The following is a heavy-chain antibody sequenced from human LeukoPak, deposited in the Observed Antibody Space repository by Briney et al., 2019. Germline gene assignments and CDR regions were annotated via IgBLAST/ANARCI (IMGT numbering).Heavy chain of an antibody. D-gene: IGHD5-24*01. J-gene: IGHJ5*02. Sequence: GGSLRLSCAASGFTFDDYAMHWVRQAPGKGLEWVSGISWNSGSIGYADSVKGRFTISRDNAKNSLYLQMNSLRAEDTALYYCAKDVSREMATTFNWFDPWGQGTLVTVSS. V-gene: IGHV3-9*01. CDR3: AKDVSREMATTFNWFDP. CDR2: ISWNSGSI. CDR1: GFTFDDYA.